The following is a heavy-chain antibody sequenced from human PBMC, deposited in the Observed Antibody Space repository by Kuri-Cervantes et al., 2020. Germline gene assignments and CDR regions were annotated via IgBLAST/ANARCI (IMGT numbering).Heavy chain of an antibody. D-gene: IGHD6-13*01. CDR3: ARDHAAAGRLNWFDP. CDR1: GFTFSSYW. J-gene: IGHJ5*02. Sequence: GESLKISCAASGFTFSSYWMHWVRQAPGKGLEWVANIKQEGSEKYYVDSVKGRFTISRDNAKNSLYLQMNSLRAEDTAVYYCARDHAAAGRLNWFDPWGQGTLVTVSS. CDR2: IKQEGSEK. V-gene: IGHV3-7*01.